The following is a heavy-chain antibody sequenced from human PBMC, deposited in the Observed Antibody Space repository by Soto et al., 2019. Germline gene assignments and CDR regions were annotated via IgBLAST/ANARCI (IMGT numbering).Heavy chain of an antibody. D-gene: IGHD2-15*01. J-gene: IGHJ4*02. Sequence: PGGSLRLSCAASGFTFDDYAMHWVRQAPGKGLEWVSGISWNSGTIGYADSVKGRFTISRDNAKNSLYLQMNSLRAEDTALYYCAKDRGYCSGGICYYFDYWGQGTLVTVSS. V-gene: IGHV3-9*01. CDR1: GFTFDDYA. CDR2: ISWNSGTI. CDR3: AKDRGYCSGGICYYFDY.